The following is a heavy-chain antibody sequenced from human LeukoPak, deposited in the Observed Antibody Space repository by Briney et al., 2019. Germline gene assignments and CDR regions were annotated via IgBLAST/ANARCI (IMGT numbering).Heavy chain of an antibody. J-gene: IGHJ5*02. CDR3: ARALSVTMVRGVITRRNWFDP. CDR2: MNPNSGNT. D-gene: IGHD3-10*01. Sequence: ASVKVSCKASGYTFTSYDINWVRQATGQGLEWMGWMNPNSGNTGYAQKFQGRVTMTRNTSISTAYMELSSLRSVDTAVYYCARALSVTMVRGVITRRNWFDPWGQGTLVTVSS. V-gene: IGHV1-8*01. CDR1: GYTFTSYD.